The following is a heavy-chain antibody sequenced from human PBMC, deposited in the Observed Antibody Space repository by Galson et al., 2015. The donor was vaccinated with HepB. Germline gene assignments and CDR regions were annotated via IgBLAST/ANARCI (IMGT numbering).Heavy chain of an antibody. V-gene: IGHV1-18*03. J-gene: IGHJ4*02. CDR2: ISAYNGNT. CDR1: GYTFTSYG. CDR3: AIQTYSSAWYLPVGDYFNF. Sequence: SVKVSCKASGYTFTSYGISWVRQAPGQGLEWMGWISAYNGNTRYTQNPQGRVTMTTETFTSTAYMELRGLRSDDMAVYYCAIQTYSSAWYLPVGDYFNFWGQGTLVTVSS. D-gene: IGHD6-19*01.